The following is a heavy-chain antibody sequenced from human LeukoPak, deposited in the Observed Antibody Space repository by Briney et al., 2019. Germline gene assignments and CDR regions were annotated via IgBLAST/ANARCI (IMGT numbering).Heavy chain of an antibody. D-gene: IGHD4-17*01. CDR3: AKDVRATTVTTFYYYYYMDV. V-gene: IGHV3-48*01. Sequence: GGSLRLSCAASGFTFSSYSMNWVRQAPGKGLEWVSYISSSSTIYYADSVKGRFTISRDNAKNSLYLQMNSLRAEDTAVYYCAKDVRATTVTTFYYYYYMDVWGKGTTVTVSS. J-gene: IGHJ6*03. CDR2: ISSSSTI. CDR1: GFTFSSYS.